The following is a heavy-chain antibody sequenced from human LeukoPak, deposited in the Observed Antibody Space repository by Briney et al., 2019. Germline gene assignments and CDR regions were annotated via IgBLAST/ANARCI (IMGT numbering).Heavy chain of an antibody. D-gene: IGHD3-22*01. Sequence: SETLSLTCAVSGGSITSDTYSWSWIPQPPGKGLECIGYIYHSGYTDYNPSLKSRVTLSVDRSKNQSSLKVDSVTAADTAMYYCARRYTSGYYDAFDMWGQGTMVTVSS. V-gene: IGHV4-30-2*01. CDR3: ARRYTSGYYDAFDM. CDR2: IYHSGYT. CDR1: GGSITSDTYS. J-gene: IGHJ3*02.